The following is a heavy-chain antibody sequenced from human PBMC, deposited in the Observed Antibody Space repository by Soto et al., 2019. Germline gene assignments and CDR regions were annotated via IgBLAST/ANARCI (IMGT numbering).Heavy chain of an antibody. CDR2: IYYSGNT. Sequence: QVRLQEWGPGLVKPSQTLSLKCSVSGGSITTGGRYWSWIRQLPGKGLEWIGDIYYSGNTYYNASLKGRVTISVEAAKNQFSLKLSSVTAADTAVYYCAQALVFTAGDGFDIWGQGRLVTVSS. D-gene: IGHD6-6*01. CDR3: AQALVFTAGDGFDI. V-gene: IGHV4-31*02. CDR1: GGSITTGGRY. J-gene: IGHJ3*02.